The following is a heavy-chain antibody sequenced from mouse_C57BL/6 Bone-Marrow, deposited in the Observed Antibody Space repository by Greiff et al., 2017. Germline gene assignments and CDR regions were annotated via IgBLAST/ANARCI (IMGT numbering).Heavy chain of an antibody. Sequence: EVQRVESGGGLVQPGGSLKLSCAASGFTFSDYYMYWVRQTPEKRLEWVAYISNGGGSTYYPDTVKGRFTISRDKAKNTLYLQVSRVKSEDTAMYYCARQGENEDGEDYWGQGTTLTVSS. V-gene: IGHV5-12*01. CDR3: ARQGENEDGEDY. J-gene: IGHJ2*01. CDR1: GFTFSDYY. CDR2: ISNGGGST.